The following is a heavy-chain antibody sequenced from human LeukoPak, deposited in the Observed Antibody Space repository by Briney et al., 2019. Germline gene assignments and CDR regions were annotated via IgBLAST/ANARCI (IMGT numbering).Heavy chain of an antibody. Sequence: SETPSLTCAVYGGSFSGYYWSWIRQPPGKGLEWIGEINHSGSTNYNPSLKSRVTISVDTSKNQFSLKLSSVTAADTAVYYCARGHRTIVMVRGVFIDYWGQGTLVTVSS. V-gene: IGHV4-34*01. J-gene: IGHJ4*02. CDR1: GGSFSGYY. CDR3: ARGHRTIVMVRGVFIDY. CDR2: INHSGST. D-gene: IGHD3-10*01.